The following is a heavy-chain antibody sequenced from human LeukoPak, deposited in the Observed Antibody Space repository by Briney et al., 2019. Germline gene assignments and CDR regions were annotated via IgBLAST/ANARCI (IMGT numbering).Heavy chain of an antibody. CDR3: ARQNTPHGNFDY. CDR2: INSDGSAT. CDR1: GFTFSSYW. Sequence: GGSLRLSCAASGFTFSSYWMSWVRQAPGKGLMWVSQINSDGSATSCADPVKGRCTISRENAKNSLFLLMTSLRADDTAVYYCARQNTPHGNFDYWGQGTLVTVSS. D-gene: IGHD1-26*01. J-gene: IGHJ4*02. V-gene: IGHV3-74*01.